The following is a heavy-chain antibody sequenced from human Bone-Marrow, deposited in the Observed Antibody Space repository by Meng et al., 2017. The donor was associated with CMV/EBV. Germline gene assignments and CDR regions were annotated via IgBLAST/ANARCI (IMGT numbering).Heavy chain of an antibody. J-gene: IGHJ4*02. CDR3: ARGGITIFGVVIMGSLDY. CDR1: GYTFTSYD. V-gene: IGHV1-8*03. Sequence: ASVKVSCKASGYTFTSYDINWVRQATGQGLEWMGWKNPNSGNTGYAQKFQGRVTITRNTSISTAYMELSSLRSEDTAVYYCARGGITIFGVVIMGSLDYWGQGTLVTVSS. D-gene: IGHD3-3*01. CDR2: KNPNSGNT.